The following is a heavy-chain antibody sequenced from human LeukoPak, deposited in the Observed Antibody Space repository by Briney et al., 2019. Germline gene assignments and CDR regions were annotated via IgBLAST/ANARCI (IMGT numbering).Heavy chain of an antibody. CDR1: GFTFRKYW. V-gene: IGHV3-23*01. D-gene: IGHD3-10*01. J-gene: IGHJ4*02. Sequence: GGSLRLSCSASGFTFRKYWMTWVRQAPGKGLEWVSSISRSGDRTFYADSVKGRFTISRDNSKSTLYLQMSSLRAEDTAIYYCAKYNYYGSGSYYNDFDSWGQGTLVTVSS. CDR3: AKYNYYGSGSYYNDFDS. CDR2: ISRSGDRT.